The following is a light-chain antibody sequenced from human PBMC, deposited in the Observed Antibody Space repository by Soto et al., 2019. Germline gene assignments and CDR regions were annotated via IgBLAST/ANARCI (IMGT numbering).Light chain of an antibody. CDR1: QSVSSSY. Sequence: ESVLTQSPGTLSLSPGERTTLSCRASQSVSSSYLAWYQQKPGQAPRLLIYGASSRATGIPDRFSGSGSGTDFTLTISRLEAEDFAVYYCQQYDTSLTWTFGQGTKVEIQ. V-gene: IGKV3-20*01. CDR3: QQYDTSLTWT. J-gene: IGKJ1*01. CDR2: GAS.